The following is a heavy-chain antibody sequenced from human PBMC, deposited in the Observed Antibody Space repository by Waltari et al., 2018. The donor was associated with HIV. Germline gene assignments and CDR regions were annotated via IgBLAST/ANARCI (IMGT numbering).Heavy chain of an antibody. CDR3: AHSGNNCFCSGGSCYSCYFDY. V-gene: IGHV2-5*02. CDR1: GFSLSTSGVG. J-gene: IGHJ4*02. Sequence: QITLKESGPTLVKPTQTLTLTCTFSGFSLSTSGVGVGWIRQPPGKALEWLALIYWDDDKRYSPSLKSRLTITKDTSKNQVVLTMTNMDPVDTATYYCAHSGNNCFCSGGSCYSCYFDYWGQGTLVTVSS. D-gene: IGHD2-15*01. CDR2: IYWDDDK.